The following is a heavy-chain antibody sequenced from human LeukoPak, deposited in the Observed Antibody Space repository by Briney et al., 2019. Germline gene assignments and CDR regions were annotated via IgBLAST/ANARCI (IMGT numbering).Heavy chain of an antibody. Sequence: ASVKVSCKTSGYTFTGFHVRWVRQAPGQGLEWMGSINPNSGAANYAQKLQGRVTMTTDTSTSTAYMELRSLRSDDTAVYYCAREGYSYGYGFDYWGQGTLVTVSS. J-gene: IGHJ4*02. CDR2: INPNSGAA. CDR3: AREGYSYGYGFDY. V-gene: IGHV1-18*04. CDR1: GYTFTGFH. D-gene: IGHD5-18*01.